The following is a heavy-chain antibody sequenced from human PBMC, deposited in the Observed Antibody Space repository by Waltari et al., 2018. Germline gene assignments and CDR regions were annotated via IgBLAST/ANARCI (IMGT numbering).Heavy chain of an antibody. CDR2: SYDASST. J-gene: IGHJ4*02. V-gene: IGHV3-66*02. D-gene: IGHD5-18*01. CDR3: ATARDEDTAMVYFDH. Sequence: VQLAESAGGLVHPGGSLSLTGAASGFTFRKNHMSWVRQATGRGLGWVPLSYDASSTYYPDSVRGRFTISRDNSKNTVHLQMNSLRVEDTAIYYCATARDEDTAMVYFDHWGQGTLVSVSS. CDR1: GFTFRKNH.